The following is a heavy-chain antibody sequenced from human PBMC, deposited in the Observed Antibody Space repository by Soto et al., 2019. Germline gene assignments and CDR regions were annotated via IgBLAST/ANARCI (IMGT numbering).Heavy chain of an antibody. V-gene: IGHV5-51*01. CDR1: GYSFTSYW. Sequence: PGESLKIACKGSGYSFTSYWIGWVRQMSGQGLVGMRIIYPGDSDTKYSPSFQGYVTISADKSSSIVDPQSSSLKASDTAMYHCATLDDSRSDTAPFFDPCGQRTLDTVSS. J-gene: IGHJ5*02. CDR3: ATLDDSRSDTAPFFDP. CDR2: IYPGDSDT. D-gene: IGHD5-18*01.